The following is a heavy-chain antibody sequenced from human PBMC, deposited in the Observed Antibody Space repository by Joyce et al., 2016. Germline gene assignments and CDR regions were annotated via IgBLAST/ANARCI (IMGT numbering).Heavy chain of an antibody. CDR1: GYTFSDYY. Sequence: QVQLVQSGAEVKKPGASVKVSCRSSGYTFSDYYIHWVRQAPGQGREWMGRINPNSGGTNFAQKFQGRVTMTRDTSISTTYMELSRLKSDDTSVYYCAREDYDGPLEYWGQGTLVTVSS. CDR3: AREDYDGPLEY. CDR2: INPNSGGT. V-gene: IGHV1-2*06. D-gene: IGHD4-23*01. J-gene: IGHJ4*02.